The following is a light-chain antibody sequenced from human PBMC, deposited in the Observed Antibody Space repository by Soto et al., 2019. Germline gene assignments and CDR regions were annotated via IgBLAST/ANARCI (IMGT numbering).Light chain of an antibody. J-gene: IGKJ1*01. Sequence: EIVLTQSPATLSLSPGERATLSCTASQSVSSYFAWYQQKPGQAPRLLIYDASNRATGIPARFSGSGSGTDFTLTISSLEPEDFAVYYCQQRCNWPLTFGQGTKVEIK. CDR2: DAS. CDR1: QSVSSY. V-gene: IGKV3-11*01. CDR3: QQRCNWPLT.